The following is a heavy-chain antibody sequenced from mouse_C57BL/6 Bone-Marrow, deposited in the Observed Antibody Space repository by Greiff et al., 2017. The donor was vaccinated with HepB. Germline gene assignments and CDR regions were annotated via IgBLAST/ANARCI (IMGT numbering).Heavy chain of an antibody. CDR3: ARDGIITTVPFFDY. J-gene: IGHJ2*01. Sequence: EVMLVESGGGLVKPGGSLKLSCAASGFTFSSYAMSWVRQTPEKRLEWVATISDGGSYTYYPDNVKGRFTISRDNAKNNLYLQMSHLKSEDTAMYYCARDGIITTVPFFDYWGQGTTLTVSS. D-gene: IGHD1-1*01. CDR1: GFTFSSYA. CDR2: ISDGGSYT. V-gene: IGHV5-4*01.